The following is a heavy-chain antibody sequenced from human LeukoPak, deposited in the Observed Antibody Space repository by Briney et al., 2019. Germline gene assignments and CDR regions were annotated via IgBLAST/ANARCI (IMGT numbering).Heavy chain of an antibody. V-gene: IGHV3-74*01. CDR2: INSDGRLT. J-gene: IGHJ4*02. Sequence: GGSLRLSCAASGFTFSNYWMDWVRQGPGKGLVWVSRINSDGRLTSYVDSVKGRFTISRDNAKNTLYLQMNSLRAEDTAVYYCARDLRTPSDTNIAIDYWGQGTLVTVSS. CDR3: ARDLRTPSDTNIAIDY. D-gene: IGHD4-23*01. CDR1: GFTFSNYW.